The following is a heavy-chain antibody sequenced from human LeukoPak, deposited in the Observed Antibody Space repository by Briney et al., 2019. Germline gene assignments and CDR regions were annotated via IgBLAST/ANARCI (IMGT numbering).Heavy chain of an antibody. CDR1: GGSFNDYY. Sequence: SETLSLTCAVYGGSFNDYYWSWIRQPPGKGLEWIGEINHSGSTNYNPSLKSRVTISVDTSKNQFSLKLSSVTAADTAVYYCARGQRGYSYGFGGWFDPWGQGTLVTVSS. V-gene: IGHV4-34*01. J-gene: IGHJ5*02. D-gene: IGHD5-18*01. CDR3: ARGQRGYSYGFGGWFDP. CDR2: INHSGST.